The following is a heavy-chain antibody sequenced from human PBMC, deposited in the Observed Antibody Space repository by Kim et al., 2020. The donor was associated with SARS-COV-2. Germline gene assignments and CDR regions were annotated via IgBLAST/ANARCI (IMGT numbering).Heavy chain of an antibody. V-gene: IGHV3-66*01. J-gene: IGHJ4*02. Sequence: GGSLRLSCAASGFIVSSNYMSWVRQGPGKGLEWVSIIYSSGTTYYTDSVKGRFTISRDNSQNTLYLQMNSLRVEDTAVYYCARWSGTYYDSWGQGTLVTVSS. CDR1: GFIVSSNY. D-gene: IGHD3-3*01. CDR2: IYSSGTT. CDR3: ARWSGTYYDS.